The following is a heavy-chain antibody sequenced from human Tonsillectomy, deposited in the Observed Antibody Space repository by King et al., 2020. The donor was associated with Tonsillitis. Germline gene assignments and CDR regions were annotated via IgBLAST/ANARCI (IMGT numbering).Heavy chain of an antibody. D-gene: IGHD3-10*01. Sequence: QLVQSGAEVKKPGASVKVSCKASGYTFTNYGISWVRQAPGQGLEWMGWISAYNGNTNDVQKFQGRVTMTTDTSTSTAYMELRSLRSDDTAVYYCARYNDGSILGSDYFDYWGQGTLVTVSS. J-gene: IGHJ4*02. V-gene: IGHV1-18*01. CDR3: ARYNDGSILGSDYFDY. CDR1: GYTFTNYG. CDR2: ISAYNGNT.